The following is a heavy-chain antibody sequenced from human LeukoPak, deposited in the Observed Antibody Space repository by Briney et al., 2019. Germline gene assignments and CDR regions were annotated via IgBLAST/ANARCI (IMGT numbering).Heavy chain of an antibody. CDR1: GFTFSSYA. J-gene: IGHJ4*02. V-gene: IGHV3-23*01. CDR3: AKCRWVRQWLVQLFFDY. D-gene: IGHD6-19*01. Sequence: GGSLRLSCAASGFTFSSYAMSWVRQAPGKGLEWVSAIIGSGGSTYYADSVKGRFTISRDNSKNTLYLQMNSLRAEDTAVYYCAKCRWVRQWLVQLFFDYWGQGTLVTVSS. CDR2: IIGSGGST.